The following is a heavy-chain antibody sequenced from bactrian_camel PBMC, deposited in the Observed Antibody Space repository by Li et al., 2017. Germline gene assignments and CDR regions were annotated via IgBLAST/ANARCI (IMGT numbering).Heavy chain of an antibody. CDR2: INAGGGNT. V-gene: IGHV3S31*01. CDR1: GFTFSSSA. CDR3: AIFLSY. Sequence: VQLVESGGGLVQPGGSLRLSCAASGFTFSSSAMSWVRQAPGKGLEWISVINAGGGNTDYADSVKGRFTISRDNAKNTLYLQMNSLKTEDTAVYYCAIFLSYWGQGTQVTV. J-gene: IGHJ4*01.